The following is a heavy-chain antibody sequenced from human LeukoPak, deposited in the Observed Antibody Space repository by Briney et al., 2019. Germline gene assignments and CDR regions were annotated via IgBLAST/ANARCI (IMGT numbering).Heavy chain of an antibody. CDR1: GFTFSSYS. J-gene: IGHJ4*02. CDR3: ARGRGAVAGIDY. D-gene: IGHD6-19*01. V-gene: IGHV3-21*01. Sequence: GGSLRLSCAASGFTFSSYSMNWVRQAPGKGLEWVSSISSSSYIYYADSVKGRFTISRDNAKNSLYLQMNSLRAEDTAVYYCARGRGAVAGIDYWGQGTLVTVSS. CDR2: ISSSSYI.